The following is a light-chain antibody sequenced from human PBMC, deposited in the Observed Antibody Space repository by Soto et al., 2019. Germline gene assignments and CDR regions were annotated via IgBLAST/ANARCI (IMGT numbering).Light chain of an antibody. V-gene: IGKV1-5*02. Sequence: DIQMTQSPSSLSASVGDRVTIICRASQSVSTRLAWYQQKPGKAPKVLIYDASSWAGGVPSRFTGSGSGTDFTLTISRLEPEDFAVYYCQQYGGSMTFGQGTKVDIK. CDR3: QQYGGSMT. CDR1: QSVSTR. CDR2: DAS. J-gene: IGKJ1*01.